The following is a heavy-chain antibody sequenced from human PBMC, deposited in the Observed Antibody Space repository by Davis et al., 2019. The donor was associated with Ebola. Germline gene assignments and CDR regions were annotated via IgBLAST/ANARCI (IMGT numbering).Heavy chain of an antibody. CDR3: ARKEHQRAFDI. D-gene: IGHD2-2*01. V-gene: IGHV3-48*02. Sequence: GESLKISCAASGFTFSSYSMNWVRQAPGKGLEWVSYISSSSSATIYYADSVKGRFTISRDNAKNSLYLQMNSLRDEDTAVYYCARKEHQRAFDIWGQGTMVTVSS. CDR2: ISSSSSATI. CDR1: GFTFSSYS. J-gene: IGHJ3*02.